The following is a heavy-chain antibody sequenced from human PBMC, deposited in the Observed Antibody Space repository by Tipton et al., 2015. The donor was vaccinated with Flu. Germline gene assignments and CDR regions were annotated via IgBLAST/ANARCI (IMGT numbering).Heavy chain of an antibody. CDR1: GCSISSYY. J-gene: IGHJ6*02. CDR3: ARDRPNYYCYGMDV. CDR2: IYYSGST. V-gene: IGHV4-59*01. Sequence: TLSLTCTVSGCSISSYYWSWIRQPPGKGLEWIGYIYYSGSTNYNPSLKSRVTISVDTSKNQFSLKLSSVTAADTAVYYCARDRPNYYCYGMDVWGQGTTVTVSS.